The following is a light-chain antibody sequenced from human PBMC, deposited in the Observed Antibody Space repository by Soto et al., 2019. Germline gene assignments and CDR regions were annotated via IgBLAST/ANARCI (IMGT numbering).Light chain of an antibody. CDR2: EVS. Sequence: QSALTEPASVSGSPGQSITISCTGTSSDVGGYNYVSWYQQHPGKVPKLMIYEVSDRPSGVSNRFSGSKSGNTASLTISGLRAEDEADYYCSSYTSSSTYVVFGGGTKLTVL. CDR3: SSYTSSSTYVV. V-gene: IGLV2-14*01. CDR1: SSDVGGYNY. J-gene: IGLJ2*01.